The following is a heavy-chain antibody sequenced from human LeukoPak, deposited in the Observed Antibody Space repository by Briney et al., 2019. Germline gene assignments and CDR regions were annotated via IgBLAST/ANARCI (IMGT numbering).Heavy chain of an antibody. CDR2: IVVGSGNT. J-gene: IGHJ6*03. CDR1: GFTFTSSA. D-gene: IGHD2-2*01. V-gene: IGHV1-58*01. Sequence: SVKVSCKASGFTFTSSAVQWVRQARGQRLEWIGWIVVGSGNTNYAQKFQGRVTITTDESTSTAYMELSSLRSEDTAVYYCARGTHEYPQYYYYYMDVWGKGTTVTVSS. CDR3: ARGTHEYPQYYYYYMDV.